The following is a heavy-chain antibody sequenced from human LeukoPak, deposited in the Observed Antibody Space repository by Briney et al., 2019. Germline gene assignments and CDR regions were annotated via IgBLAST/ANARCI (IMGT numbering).Heavy chain of an antibody. V-gene: IGHV5-51*01. D-gene: IGHD4-17*01. CDR3: ARHGENGDYGYYGMEV. CDR1: GYSFTSYW. J-gene: IGHJ6*04. CDR2: IYPGDSDT. Sequence: GESLKISCKGSGYSFTSYWIGWVRQMPGKGLEWMGIIYPGDSDTRYSPSFQGQVTISADKSISTAYLQWSSLKASDTAMYYCARHGENGDYGYYGMEVWGKGTTVTVSS.